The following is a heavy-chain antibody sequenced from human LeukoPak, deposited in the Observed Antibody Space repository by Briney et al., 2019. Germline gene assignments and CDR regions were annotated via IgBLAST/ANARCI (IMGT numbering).Heavy chain of an antibody. CDR3: ARDGKISPYSGMDV. J-gene: IGHJ6*02. Sequence: PSETLSLTCTVSGGSISSYYWSWTRQPPGKGLEWIGYIYYSGSTNYNPSLKSRVTISVDTSKNQFSLKLSSVTAADTAVYYCARDGKISPYSGMDVWGQGTTVTVSS. CDR2: IYYSGST. D-gene: IGHD1-26*01. V-gene: IGHV4-59*01. CDR1: GGSISSYY.